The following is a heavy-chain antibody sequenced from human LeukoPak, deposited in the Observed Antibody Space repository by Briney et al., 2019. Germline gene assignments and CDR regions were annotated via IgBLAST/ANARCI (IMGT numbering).Heavy chain of an antibody. CDR3: ARVGYYDSSGSDY. CDR2: IYSGGST. Sequence: GGSLRLSCAASGFTVSSNYMSWVRQAPGKGLEWVSVIYSGGSTYYADSVKGRFTISRDNSKNTLYLQMNSLRAEDTAVYYCARVGYYDSSGSDYCGQGTLVTVSS. J-gene: IGHJ4*02. V-gene: IGHV3-53*01. CDR1: GFTVSSNY. D-gene: IGHD3-22*01.